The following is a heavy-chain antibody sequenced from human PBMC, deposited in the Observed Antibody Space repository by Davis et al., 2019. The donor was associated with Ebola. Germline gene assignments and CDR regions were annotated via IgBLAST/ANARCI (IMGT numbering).Heavy chain of an antibody. J-gene: IGHJ4*02. Sequence: ASVKVSCKAFGYTFIYYYINWVRQTPGQGLEWMGRINPKSGATTYDQRFQGRVTMARDTSSGTAYMDLGSLKFDATAVYYCARGPAANAPLDYWGQGTLVTVSS. D-gene: IGHD2-2*01. V-gene: IGHV1-2*02. CDR2: INPKSGAT. CDR3: ARGPAANAPLDY. CDR1: GYTFIYYY.